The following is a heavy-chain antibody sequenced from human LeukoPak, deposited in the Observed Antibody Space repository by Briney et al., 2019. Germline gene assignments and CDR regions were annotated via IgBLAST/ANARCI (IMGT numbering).Heavy chain of an antibody. V-gene: IGHV3-21*04. CDR1: GFAFESFT. CDR3: AKGLFSAYDKYLDS. D-gene: IGHD5-12*01. J-gene: IGHJ4*01. Sequence: SGGSLRLSCAGSGFAFESFTMTWVRQAPGKGLEWVSLISDTGRDINYADSVRGRFTISRDNTKNSLFLQMDSLRVEDTAIYYCAKGLFSAYDKYLDSWGHGTLVTVSS. CDR2: ISDTGRDI.